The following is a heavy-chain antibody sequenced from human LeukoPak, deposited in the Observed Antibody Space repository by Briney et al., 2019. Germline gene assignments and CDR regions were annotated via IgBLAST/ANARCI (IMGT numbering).Heavy chain of an antibody. CDR1: GGSFSGYY. CDR2: INHSGST. Sequence: SETLSLTCAVYGGSFSGYYWTWLRQPPGRGLEWIGEINHSGSTNYNPSLKSRVTISVDTSKSQCSLKLSSVTAADTAMYYCARGRDPYWGQGTLVTVSS. V-gene: IGHV4-34*01. CDR3: ARGRDPY. D-gene: IGHD5-24*01. J-gene: IGHJ4*02.